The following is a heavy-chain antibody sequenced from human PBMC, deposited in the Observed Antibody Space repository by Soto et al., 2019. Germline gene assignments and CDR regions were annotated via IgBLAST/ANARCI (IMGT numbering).Heavy chain of an antibody. CDR3: ARDSVTRVSSDIPGMDV. CDR1: RLTFSNYW. V-gene: IGHV3-7*01. Sequence: EVQLVESGGGLVQPGGSLRLSCAASRLTFSNYWMNWVRQAPGKGLEWVANINQDGSEKFYVDSVKGRFTISRDNSKDSLYLQMNSLRDEDTAVYYCARDSVTRVSSDIPGMDVWGQGTTVSVSS. CDR2: INQDGSEK. D-gene: IGHD3-10*01. J-gene: IGHJ6*02.